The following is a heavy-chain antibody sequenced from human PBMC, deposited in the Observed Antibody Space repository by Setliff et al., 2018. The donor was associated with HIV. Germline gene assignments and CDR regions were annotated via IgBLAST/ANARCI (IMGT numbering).Heavy chain of an antibody. CDR1: GGSISSYY. CDR2: IYTNGYT. J-gene: IGHJ3*01. V-gene: IGHV4-4*09. CDR3: ARAPPGIQNDAFDV. Sequence: SETLSLTCTVSGGSISSYYWSWIRQPPGKGLEWIGHIYTNGYTNYNPSLKSRVTISVDTSKNPFSLRLTSVTAADTAVYYCARAPPGIQNDAFDVWGQGTMVTVSS.